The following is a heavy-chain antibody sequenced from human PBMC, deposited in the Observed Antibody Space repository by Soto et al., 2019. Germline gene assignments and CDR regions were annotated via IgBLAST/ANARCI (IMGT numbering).Heavy chain of an antibody. D-gene: IGHD3-22*01. CDR2: IKQDESDK. V-gene: IGHV3-7*03. J-gene: IGHJ5*02. Sequence: PGGSLRLSCAVSGFRFRDYWMSWVRQAPGKGLEWVANIKQDESDKYYVDSVKGRFTISRDNAKNALYLQMNSLRVEDTAVYYCAADCYTMTCTHFHGYSWGQGTQVTVSS. CDR1: GFRFRDYW. CDR3: AADCYTMTCTHFHGYS.